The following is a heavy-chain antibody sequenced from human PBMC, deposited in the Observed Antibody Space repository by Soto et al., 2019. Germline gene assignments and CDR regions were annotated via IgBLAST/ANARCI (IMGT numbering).Heavy chain of an antibody. V-gene: IGHV4-39*01. D-gene: IGHD3-16*02. J-gene: IGHJ4*02. CDR1: GGSISSSSYY. Sequence: PSETLSLTCTVSGGSISSSSYYWGWICQPPGKGLEWIGSIYYSGSTYYNPSLKSRVTISVDTSKNQFSLKLSSVTAADTAVYYCASQPSYDYVWGSYRPPFDYWGQGTLVTVSS. CDR3: ASQPSYDYVWGSYRPPFDY. CDR2: IYYSGST.